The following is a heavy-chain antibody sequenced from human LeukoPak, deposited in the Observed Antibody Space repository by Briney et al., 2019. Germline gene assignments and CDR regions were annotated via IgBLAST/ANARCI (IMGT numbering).Heavy chain of an antibody. CDR3: ARDPGDCTNGVCYFYFQH. D-gene: IGHD2-8*01. Sequence: PGGSLRLSCAASGFTFSSYAMHWVRQAPGKGLEWVAVISYDGSNKYCADSVKGRFTISRDNSKNTLYLQMNSLRAEDTAVYYCARDPGDCTNGVCYFYFQHWGQGTLVTVSS. J-gene: IGHJ1*01. V-gene: IGHV3-30-3*01. CDR1: GFTFSSYA. CDR2: ISYDGSNK.